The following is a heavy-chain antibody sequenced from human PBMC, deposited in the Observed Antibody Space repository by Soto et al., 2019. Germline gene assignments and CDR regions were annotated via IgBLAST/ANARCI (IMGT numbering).Heavy chain of an antibody. CDR3: ARNYYGSGSYRPYYYYGMDV. Sequence: ASVKVSCTASGYTFTSYYMHWVRQAPGQGLEWMGIINPSGGSTSYAQKFQGRVTMTRDTSTSTAYMELSSLRSEDTAVYYCARNYYGSGSYRPYYYYGMDVWGQGTTVTVSS. D-gene: IGHD3-10*01. V-gene: IGHV1-46*01. J-gene: IGHJ6*02. CDR2: INPSGGST. CDR1: GYTFTSYY.